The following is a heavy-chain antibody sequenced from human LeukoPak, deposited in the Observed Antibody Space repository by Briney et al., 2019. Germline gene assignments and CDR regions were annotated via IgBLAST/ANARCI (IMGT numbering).Heavy chain of an antibody. CDR3: AELGITMIGGV. V-gene: IGHV3-23*01. Sequence: PGGSLRLSCAASGFTFSSYGMSWVRQVPGKGLEWVSAISGSGGSTYYADSVKGRFTISRDNAKNSLYLQMNSLRAEDTAVYYCAELGITMIGGVWGKGTTVTISS. CDR2: ISGSGGST. CDR1: GFTFSSYG. J-gene: IGHJ6*04. D-gene: IGHD3-10*02.